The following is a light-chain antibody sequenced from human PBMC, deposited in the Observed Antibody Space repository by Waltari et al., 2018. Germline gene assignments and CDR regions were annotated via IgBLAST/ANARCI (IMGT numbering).Light chain of an antibody. CDR1: QSVSSY. CDR2: DAS. V-gene: IGKV3-11*01. J-gene: IGKJ5*01. Sequence: EIVLTQSPATLSLSPGERATLSSRASQSVSSYLAWYQQKPGQAPRLLIYDASNRATGIPARFSGSGSGTDFTLTISSLEPEDFVVYYCQQRSNWPPKITFGQGTRLEIK. CDR3: QQRSNWPPKIT.